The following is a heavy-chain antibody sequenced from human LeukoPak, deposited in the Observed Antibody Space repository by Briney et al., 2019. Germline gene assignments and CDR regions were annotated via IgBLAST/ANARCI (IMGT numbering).Heavy chain of an antibody. J-gene: IGHJ4*02. CDR3: ARGQYDSGGCHYGIRAFYFDY. CDR2: INHRGRT. D-gene: IGHD3-22*01. CDR1: GESFSGNF. V-gene: IGHV4-34*01. Sequence: PSETLSLTCGVYGESFSGNFWTWLRQAPGKGLEWIGEINHRGRTNYSPSLTGRVTISVDTSMNQFSLQLRSVTAADTALYYCARGQYDSGGCHYGIRAFYFDYWSQGILVTVSS.